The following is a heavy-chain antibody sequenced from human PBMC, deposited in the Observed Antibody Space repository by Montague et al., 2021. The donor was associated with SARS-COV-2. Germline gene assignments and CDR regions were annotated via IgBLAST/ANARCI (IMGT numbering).Heavy chain of an antibody. D-gene: IGHD3-22*01. CDR3: ARDTRITMLVVVNRYGMDV. J-gene: IGHJ6*02. V-gene: IGHV4-39*07. CDR1: GGAISSSSYY. Sequence: SETLSLTCTVSGGAISSSSYYWGWIRQPPGNGLEWIGSIYYSGSTYYNPSLKSRVTISVDTSKNQFSLKLSSVTAADTAVYYCARDTRITMLVVVNRYGMDVWGQGTTVTVS. CDR2: IYYSGST.